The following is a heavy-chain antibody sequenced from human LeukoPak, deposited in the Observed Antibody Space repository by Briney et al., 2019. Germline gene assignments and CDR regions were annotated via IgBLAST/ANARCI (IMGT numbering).Heavy chain of an antibody. V-gene: IGHV3-7*02. CDR3: AVWNDERRLDY. Sequence: QPGGSLRLSCAASGLTFSSYWMSWVRQAPGKGPEWVANIKENGREQYYVDSVKGRFTISRDNAKNSLYLQMNSLRVEDTAVYYCAVWNDERRLDYWGQGTLVTVSS. CDR2: IKENGREQ. CDR1: GLTFSSYW. D-gene: IGHD1-1*01. J-gene: IGHJ4*02.